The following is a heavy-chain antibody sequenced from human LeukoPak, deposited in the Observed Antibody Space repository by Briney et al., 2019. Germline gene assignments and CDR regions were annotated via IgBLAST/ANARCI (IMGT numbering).Heavy chain of an antibody. CDR2: INPNSGGT. J-gene: IGHJ5*02. D-gene: IGHD3-10*01. V-gene: IGHV1-2*02. CDR3: ARGGLMVRGVISWFDP. Sequence: ASVKVSCKASGYTFTGYYMHWVRQAPGQGLEWMGWINPNSGGTNYAQKFQGRVTMTRDTSISTAYMELSRLRSDDTAVYYCARGGLMVRGVISWFDPWGQGTLVTVSS. CDR1: GYTFTGYY.